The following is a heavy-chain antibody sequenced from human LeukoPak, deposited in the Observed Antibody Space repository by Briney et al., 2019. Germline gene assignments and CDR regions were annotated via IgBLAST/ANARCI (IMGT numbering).Heavy chain of an antibody. V-gene: IGHV1-69*06. Sequence: SVKVCCKASGGTFSSYAISWVRHAPGQGLEWMGGIIPIFGTANYAQKFQGRVTITADKSTSTAYMELSSLRSEDTAVYYCARGTIAVAGYFDYWGQGTLVTVSS. CDR3: ARGTIAVAGYFDY. J-gene: IGHJ4*02. CDR1: GGTFSSYA. D-gene: IGHD6-19*01. CDR2: IIPIFGTA.